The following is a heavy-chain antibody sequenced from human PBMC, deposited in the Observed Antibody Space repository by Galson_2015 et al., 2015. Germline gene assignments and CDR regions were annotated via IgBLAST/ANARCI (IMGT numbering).Heavy chain of an antibody. CDR1: GDSISSYS. V-gene: IGHV4-59*01. J-gene: IGHJ5*02. D-gene: IGHD1-26*01. Sequence: SETLSLTCSVSGDSISSYSWSWIRQPPGKGLEWIGYISYSGTINYNPSLKSRVTISLITSSNQFSLRLTSVTAADTAVYYCARYIVGPTNWFDPWGQGTLVTVSS. CDR2: ISYSGTI. CDR3: ARYIVGPTNWFDP.